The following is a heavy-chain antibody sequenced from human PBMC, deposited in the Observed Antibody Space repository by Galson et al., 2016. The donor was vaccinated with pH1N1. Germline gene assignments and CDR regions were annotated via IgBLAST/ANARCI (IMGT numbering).Heavy chain of an antibody. CDR1: GFTFTSYA. CDR3: ARDSEYSGHEGFH. D-gene: IGHD5-12*01. Sequence: SLRLSCAASGFTFTSYAMHWVRQAPGKGLEWVAVILYYGTNEYYADSVKGRFTISRDKTQSTVYLQMNSLRTEDTAVYYCARDSEYSGHEGFHWAQGTLVIVSS. V-gene: IGHV3-30*04. CDR2: ILYYGTNE. J-gene: IGHJ4*02.